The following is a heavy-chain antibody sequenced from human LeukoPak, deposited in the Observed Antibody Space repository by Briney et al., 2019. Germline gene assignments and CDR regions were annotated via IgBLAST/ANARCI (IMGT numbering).Heavy chain of an antibody. CDR1: GYSFTSYW. CDR2: IYPGDSDT. V-gene: IGHV5-51*01. CDR3: ARPQTMVRGVIMY. D-gene: IGHD3-10*01. Sequence: GESLEISCKGSGYSFTSYWIGWVRQMPGKGLEWMGIIYPGDSDTRYSPSFQGQVTISADKSISTAYLQWSSLKASDTAMYYCARPQTMVRGVIMYWGQGTLVTVSS. J-gene: IGHJ4*02.